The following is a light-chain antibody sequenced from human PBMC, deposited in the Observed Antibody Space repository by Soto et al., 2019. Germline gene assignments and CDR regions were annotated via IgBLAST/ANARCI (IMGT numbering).Light chain of an antibody. CDR2: DAS. CDR3: QQSYSNPS. J-gene: IGKJ5*01. V-gene: IGKV1-39*01. CDR1: QRISTY. Sequence: DILMTQSPSSLSASVGDRVTLACRASQRISTYLNWYQQKPGKAPKVLIWDASTLQNGVPSRFSGSGFGTDFTLTISSLQPEDFATYYCQQSYSNPSFGQGTRLEIK.